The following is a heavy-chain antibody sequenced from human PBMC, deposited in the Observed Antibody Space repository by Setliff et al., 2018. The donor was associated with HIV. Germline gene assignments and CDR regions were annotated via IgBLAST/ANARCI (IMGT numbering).Heavy chain of an antibody. D-gene: IGHD1-26*01. Sequence: GESLKISCKGSGYSFTSYWIGWVRQMSGKGLEWMGIIYPGDSDTRYSPSFPGQVIISADKSISTAYLQWSSLKASDSAMYYCARFWNSGSYRDAFDIWGQGTMVTVSS. J-gene: IGHJ3*02. CDR1: GYSFTSYW. CDR3: ARFWNSGSYRDAFDI. V-gene: IGHV5-51*01. CDR2: IYPGDSDT.